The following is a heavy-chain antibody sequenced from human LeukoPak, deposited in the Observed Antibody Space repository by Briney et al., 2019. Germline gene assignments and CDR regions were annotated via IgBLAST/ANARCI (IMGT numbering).Heavy chain of an antibody. D-gene: IGHD3-10*01. CDR3: ARHFYYYYGMDV. CDR1: GGSISSYY. V-gene: IGHV4-59*08. Sequence: PSETLSLTCTVSGGSISSYYWSWIRQPPGKGLEWIGYIYYSGSTNYNPSLKGRVTMSVDTSKNQFSLKLSSVTAADTAVYYCARHFYYYYGMDVWGQGTTVTVSS. CDR2: IYYSGST. J-gene: IGHJ6*02.